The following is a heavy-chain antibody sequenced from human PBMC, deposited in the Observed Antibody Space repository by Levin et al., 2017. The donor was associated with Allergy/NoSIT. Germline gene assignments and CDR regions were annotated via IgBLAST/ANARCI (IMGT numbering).Heavy chain of an antibody. J-gene: IGHJ4*02. CDR3: AKGEDQFGSGSPMMY. Sequence: GGSLRLSCAASGFTFSSYAMSWVRQAPGKGLEWVSAISGSGGSTYYADSVKGRFTISRDNSKNTFYLQTNSLRVEDTAVYYCAKGEDQFGSGSPMMYWGQGTLVTVSS. V-gene: IGHV3-23*01. D-gene: IGHD3-10*01. CDR2: ISGSGGST. CDR1: GFTFSSYA.